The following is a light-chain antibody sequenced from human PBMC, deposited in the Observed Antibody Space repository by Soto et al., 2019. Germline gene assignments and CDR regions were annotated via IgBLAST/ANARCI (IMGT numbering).Light chain of an antibody. Sequence: VMTQSPAPLSVSPGARATLSCRGSQIFINKLAWYQHKPGQAPRVVIYDTSTRAAGIPARFSGSGSETNFTLTIITLQSEDFAVYYCQQYNTWRSITFGQGTRLEIK. CDR1: QIFINK. CDR3: QQYNTWRSIT. V-gene: IGKV3-15*01. CDR2: DTS. J-gene: IGKJ5*01.